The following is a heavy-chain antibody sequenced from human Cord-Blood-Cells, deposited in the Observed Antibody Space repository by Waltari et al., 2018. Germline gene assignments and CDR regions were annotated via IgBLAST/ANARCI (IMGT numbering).Heavy chain of an antibody. CDR2: IYSGGST. D-gene: IGHD3-10*01. V-gene: IGHV3-53*01. Sequence: EVQLVESGGGLIQPGGSLRLSCAASGFTVSSNYMSWVRQGPGKGLEWVSVIYSGGSTYYADSVKGRFTISRDNSKNTLYLQMNSLRAEDTAVYYCARDLMVRGDYYGMDVWGQGTTVTVSS. J-gene: IGHJ6*02. CDR3: ARDLMVRGDYYGMDV. CDR1: GFTVSSNY.